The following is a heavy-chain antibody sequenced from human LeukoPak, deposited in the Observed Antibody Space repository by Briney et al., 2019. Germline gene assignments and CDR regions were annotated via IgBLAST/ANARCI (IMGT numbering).Heavy chain of an antibody. J-gene: IGHJ4*02. Sequence: ASVKVSCKASGYTSMDSFMHWVRQAPGQRLEWMAWINPNGGGTHYAQKFQGRVTLTLDTSISTAYMELNSLRSDDSAIYYCARDLTGASGDYWGQGTLVTVSS. CDR2: INPNGGGT. CDR3: ARDLTGASGDY. D-gene: IGHD3-10*01. CDR1: GYTSMDSF. V-gene: IGHV1-2*02.